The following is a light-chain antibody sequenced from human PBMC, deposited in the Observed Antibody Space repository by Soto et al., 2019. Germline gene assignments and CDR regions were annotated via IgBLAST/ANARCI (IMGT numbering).Light chain of an antibody. CDR3: QSYDISLHNYV. V-gene: IGLV1-40*01. J-gene: IGLJ1*01. Sequence: QSVLGHPRSVCWAPGQRVSISCTGSTSNIGAPYDVHWYQHLPGTAPKLLIYGDNNRPSGVPDRFSGSKSGTSASLAITRLHAEDDPDYHCQSYDISLHNYVFGTGTKVTVL. CDR1: TSNIGAPYD. CDR2: GDN.